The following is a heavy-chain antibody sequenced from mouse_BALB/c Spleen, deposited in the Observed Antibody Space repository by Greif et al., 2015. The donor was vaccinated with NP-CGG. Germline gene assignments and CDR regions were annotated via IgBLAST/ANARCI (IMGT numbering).Heavy chain of an antibody. CDR1: GFTFSSYG. CDR3: ARHEGNYGDY. V-gene: IGHV5-6*02. Sequence: EVKLVESGGDLVKPGGSLKLSCAASGFTFSSYGMSWVRQTPDKRLEGVATISSGGSYTYYPGSVKGRFTISRDNAKNTLYLQMSSLKSEDTAMYYCARHEGNYGDYWGQGTTLTVSS. CDR2: ISSGGSYT. J-gene: IGHJ2*01. D-gene: IGHD2-1*01.